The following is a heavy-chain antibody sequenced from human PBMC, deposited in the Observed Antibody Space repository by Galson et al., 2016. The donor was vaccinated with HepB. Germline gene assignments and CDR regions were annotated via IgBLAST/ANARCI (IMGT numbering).Heavy chain of an antibody. CDR2: IIPIFGTA. CDR1: GGTFSSYA. CDR3: ARDQIAVAGPAYYYYGMDV. J-gene: IGHJ6*02. Sequence: SVKVSCKASGGTFSSYAISWVRQAPGQGLEWMGGIIPIFGTANYAQKFQGRVTITADESTSTAYMELSSLRSEDTAVYYCARDQIAVAGPAYYYYGMDVWGQGTTVTVSS. D-gene: IGHD6-19*01. V-gene: IGHV1-69*13.